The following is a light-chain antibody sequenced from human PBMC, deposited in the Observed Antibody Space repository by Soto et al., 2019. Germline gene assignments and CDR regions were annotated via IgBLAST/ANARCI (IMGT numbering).Light chain of an antibody. Sequence: QSALTQPASVSGSPGQSITISCTGTSSDIGTYNSVSWYQHHPGKAPTLLIFEVIDRPSGVSDRFSGSKSGNTASLTISGLQPEDEADYYCCSYTSTYTLVFGGGTKLTVL. CDR3: CSYTSTYTLV. J-gene: IGLJ3*02. CDR2: EVI. CDR1: SSDIGTYNS. V-gene: IGLV2-14*01.